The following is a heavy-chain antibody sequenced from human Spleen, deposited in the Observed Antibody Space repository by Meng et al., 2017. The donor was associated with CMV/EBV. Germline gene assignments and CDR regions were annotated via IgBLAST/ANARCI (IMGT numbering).Heavy chain of an antibody. V-gene: IGHV3-43D*03. J-gene: IGHJ4*02. CDR2: ISWDGSET. CDR3: ARITVAGTADN. Sequence: GESLKISCAASGFTFDDYAMHWVRQAPGKGLEWVSLISWDGSETYYGDSVKGRFAISRDNGKNSLYLQMNGLRLEDTALYYCARITVAGTADNWGQGTLVTVSS. CDR1: GFTFDDYA. D-gene: IGHD6-19*01.